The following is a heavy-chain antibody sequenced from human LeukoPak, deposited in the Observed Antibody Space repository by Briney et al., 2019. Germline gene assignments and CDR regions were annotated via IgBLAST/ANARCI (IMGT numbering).Heavy chain of an antibody. D-gene: IGHD2-2*01. CDR2: IYTSGST. Sequence: PSETLSLTCTVSGGSISSGSYCGSWSRQPAGRGLGWMGRIYTSGSTNYNPSLKSRVTISVDTSKNQFSLKLSSVTAAATAVYYRAREYRVMGYCSSTSCPLDAFDFWGQGTMVTVSS. J-gene: IGHJ3*01. CDR3: AREYRVMGYCSSTSCPLDAFDF. CDR1: GGSISSGSYC. V-gene: IGHV4-61*02.